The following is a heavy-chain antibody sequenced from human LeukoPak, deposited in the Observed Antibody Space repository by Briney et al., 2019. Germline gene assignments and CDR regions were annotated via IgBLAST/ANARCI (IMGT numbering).Heavy chain of an antibody. D-gene: IGHD3-10*02. Sequence: GGSLRLSCAASGFTFSSYEMNWVRQAPGKGLEWVSCISSSGSTIYHADSVKGRFTISRDNAKNSLYLQMNSLRAEDTAVYYCAELGITMIGGVWGKGTTVTISS. V-gene: IGHV3-48*03. CDR1: GFTFSSYE. CDR3: AELGITMIGGV. J-gene: IGHJ6*04. CDR2: ISSSGSTI.